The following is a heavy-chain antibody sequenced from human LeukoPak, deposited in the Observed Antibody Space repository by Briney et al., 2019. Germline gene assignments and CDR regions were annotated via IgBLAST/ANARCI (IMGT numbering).Heavy chain of an antibody. CDR1: GFTFSSYE. CDR2: ISSSGSTI. Sequence: GGSLRLSCAASGFTFSSYEMNWVRQAPGKGLEWVSYISSSGSTIYYADSVKGRFTISRDNTKNSLYLQMNSLRAEDTAVYYCAKDGGSGKLSSVLLANYYYYMDVWGKGTTVTISS. CDR3: AKDGGSGKLSSVLLANYYYYMDV. J-gene: IGHJ6*03. V-gene: IGHV3-48*03. D-gene: IGHD3-10*01.